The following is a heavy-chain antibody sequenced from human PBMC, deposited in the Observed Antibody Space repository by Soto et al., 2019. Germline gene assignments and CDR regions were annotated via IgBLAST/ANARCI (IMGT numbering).Heavy chain of an antibody. J-gene: IGHJ4*02. CDR1: GGTFSSYA. CDR3: ARDPYYYDSSGYSVY. D-gene: IGHD3-22*01. V-gene: IGHV1-69*13. CDR2: IIPIFGTA. Sequence: ASVKVSCKASGGTFSSYAISWVRQAPGQGLEWMGGIIPIFGTANYAQKFQGRVTITADESTSTAYMELSSLRSEDTAVYYCARDPYYYDSSGYSVYWGQGTLVTVSS.